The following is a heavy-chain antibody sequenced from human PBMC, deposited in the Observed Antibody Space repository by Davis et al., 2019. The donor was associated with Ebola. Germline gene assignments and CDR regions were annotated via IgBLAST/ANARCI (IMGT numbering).Heavy chain of an antibody. D-gene: IGHD5-18*01. CDR2: YYYTGST. Sequence: LRLSCAVSGAFVSSGGYSWIWIRQPPGKGLEWIGYYYYTGSTYYSPSLRSRVTISVDTSKNQFSLKLSSVTAADTAVYYCAGYGLFDYWGQGTLVTVSS. V-gene: IGHV4-30-4*07. J-gene: IGHJ4*02. CDR1: GAFVSSGGYS. CDR3: AGYGLFDY.